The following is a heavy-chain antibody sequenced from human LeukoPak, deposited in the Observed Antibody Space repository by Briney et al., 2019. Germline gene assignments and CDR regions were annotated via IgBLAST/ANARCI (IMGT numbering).Heavy chain of an antibody. V-gene: IGHV3-11*01. D-gene: IGHD2/OR15-2a*01. Sequence: GGSLRLSCAASGLTFSDYYMTWIRQAPGRGLEWVSFISSNGDSLYYAESMEGRFTISRDNAKDSVYLQMNSLRAEDTGAYYCAREVVIVPDYYYYGLDVWGQGTTVTVSS. CDR3: AREVVIVPDYYYYGLDV. CDR2: ISSNGDSL. CDR1: GLTFSDYY. J-gene: IGHJ6*02.